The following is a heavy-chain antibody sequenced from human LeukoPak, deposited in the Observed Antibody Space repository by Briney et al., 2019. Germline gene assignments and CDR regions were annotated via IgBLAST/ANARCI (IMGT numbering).Heavy chain of an antibody. CDR1: GFTFSAFW. Sequence: PGGSLRLSCAASGFTFSAFWMHWVRQAPGKGLVWVSRINSDDSRTTYADSVKGRFTVSRDNAKNTLYLQVNNLRAEDTAVYYCARGPNSNWSGLDFWGQGTLLTVSS. CDR3: ARGPNSNWSGLDF. D-gene: IGHD6-6*01. V-gene: IGHV3-74*01. J-gene: IGHJ4*02. CDR2: INSDDSRT.